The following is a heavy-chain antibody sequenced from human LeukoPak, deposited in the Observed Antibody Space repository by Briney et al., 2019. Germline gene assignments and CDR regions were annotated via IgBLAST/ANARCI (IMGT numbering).Heavy chain of an antibody. V-gene: IGHV4-34*01. CDR1: GGSFSGYY. Sequence: SETLSLTCAVYGGSFSGYYWSWIRQPPGKGLEWIGEINHSGSTNYNPSLKSRVTISVDTSKNQFSLKLSSVTAADTAVYYCARNSGLRGRRHYFDYWGQGTLVTVSS. J-gene: IGHJ4*02. D-gene: IGHD1-26*01. CDR3: ARNSGLRGRRHYFDY. CDR2: INHSGST.